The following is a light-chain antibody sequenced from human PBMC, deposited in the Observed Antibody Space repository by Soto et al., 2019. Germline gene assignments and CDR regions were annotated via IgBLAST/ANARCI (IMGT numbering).Light chain of an antibody. CDR3: HHYDNSPPFT. J-gene: IGKJ3*01. V-gene: IGKV3-20*01. CDR1: QSLSNRY. CDR2: GAS. Sequence: EILLTQSPGTLSLSPGERAILSCRASQSLSNRYLAWYQQMPVRAPRLLIHGASSRAAGIPDRFSGIGSWTDFTLTINRLEPEDFAVYYCHHYDNSPPFTFGPGTRVDI.